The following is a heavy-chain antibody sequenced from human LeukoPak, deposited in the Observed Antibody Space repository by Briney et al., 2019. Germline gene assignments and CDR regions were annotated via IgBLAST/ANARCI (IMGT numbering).Heavy chain of an antibody. CDR3: ARERILPYYFDY. Sequence: SQTLSLTCTVSGGSISSGSYYWSWIRQPAGKGLEWIGRIYTSGSTNYNPSLKSRVTMSVDTSKTQSSLKLSSVTAADTAVYYCARERILPYYFDYWGQGTLVTVSS. J-gene: IGHJ4*02. CDR1: GGSISSGSYY. D-gene: IGHD2-15*01. CDR2: IYTSGST. V-gene: IGHV4-61*02.